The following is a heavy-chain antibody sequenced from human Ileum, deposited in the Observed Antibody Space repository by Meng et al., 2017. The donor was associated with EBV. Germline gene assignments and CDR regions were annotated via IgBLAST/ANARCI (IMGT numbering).Heavy chain of an antibody. CDR3: AKVSLTGTFYDH. V-gene: IGHV4-4*02. CDR2: IFHIGST. J-gene: IGHJ4*02. Sequence: QVQRQESGPRLVKPSGTLSLTCAVSGGSVISNNWWSWVRQPPGKGLEWIGEIFHIGSTNNSPSLKSRVTISVVNSKNQFSLSLTSVTAADTAIYYCAKVSLTGTFYDHWGQGILVTVSS. CDR1: GGSVISNNW. D-gene: IGHD3-9*01.